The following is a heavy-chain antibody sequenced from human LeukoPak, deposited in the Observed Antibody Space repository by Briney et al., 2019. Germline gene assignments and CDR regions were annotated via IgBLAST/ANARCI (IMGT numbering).Heavy chain of an antibody. CDR3: ARVGSGWGDIDY. CDR2: IYYSGNT. Sequence: PSETLSLTCTVSGGSISSSSYYWGWIRQPPGKGLERIGIIYYSGNTYYKLSLKSRVTISVDKSKNQFSLKLNSMTAAGTAVYYCARVGSGWGDIDYWGQGTLVTVPS. CDR1: GGSISSSSYY. V-gene: IGHV4-39*07. D-gene: IGHD6-19*01. J-gene: IGHJ4*02.